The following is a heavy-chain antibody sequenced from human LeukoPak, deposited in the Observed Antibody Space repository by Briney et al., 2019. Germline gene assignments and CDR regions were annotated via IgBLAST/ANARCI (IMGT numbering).Heavy chain of an antibody. CDR2: IYPGDPDT. CDR1: GYKFTSYW. V-gene: IGHV5-51*01. CDR3: ARRGGLTDAFDI. Sequence: GXSLKXSFKGSGYKFTSYWIGWVRQMPGKGLEWMGIIYPGDPDTRYSPSFQGQVTISADKSITTSYLQWSSREASDTAMYYCARRGGLTDAFDIWGQGTMVTVSS. J-gene: IGHJ3*02. D-gene: IGHD2-15*01.